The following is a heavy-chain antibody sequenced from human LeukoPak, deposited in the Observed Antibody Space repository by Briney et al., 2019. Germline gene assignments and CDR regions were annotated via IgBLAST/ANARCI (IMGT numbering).Heavy chain of an antibody. D-gene: IGHD5-18*01. CDR1: GFTFSSYA. J-gene: IGHJ4*02. Sequence: GGSLRLSCAASGFTFSSYAMSWVRQAPGKGLEWVSAISGSGGSTYYADSVKGRFTISRDNSKNTLYLQMNSLRAEDTAVYYCARDPGVRGYSYSVDYWGQGTLVTVSS. CDR2: ISGSGGST. CDR3: ARDPGVRGYSYSVDY. V-gene: IGHV3-23*01.